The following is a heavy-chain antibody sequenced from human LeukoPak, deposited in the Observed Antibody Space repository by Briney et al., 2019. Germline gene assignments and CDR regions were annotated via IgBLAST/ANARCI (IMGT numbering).Heavy chain of an antibody. Sequence: SETLSLTCTVSGGSISIYYWSWIRQPPGKGLEWIGYIYYSGSTNYNPSLKSRVTISVDTSKNQFSLKLSSVTAADTAVYYCAREIRPGNYYYYMDVWGKGTTVTISS. J-gene: IGHJ6*03. CDR3: AREIRPGNYYYYMDV. D-gene: IGHD1-14*01. V-gene: IGHV4-59*01. CDR1: GGSISIYY. CDR2: IYYSGST.